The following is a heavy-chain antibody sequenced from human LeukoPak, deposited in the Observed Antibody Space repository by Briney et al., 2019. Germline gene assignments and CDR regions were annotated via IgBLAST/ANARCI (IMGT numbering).Heavy chain of an antibody. D-gene: IGHD2-2*01. CDR1: GVSLTTYY. CDR3: ARSDGIRGKYLLDY. V-gene: IGHV4-59*08. J-gene: IGHJ4*02. CDR2: AYYSAIT. Sequence: SETLPLTCTVPGVSLTTYYWTWIRQPPGKGLEWIGYAYYSAITNYNPSLRNRVTISLDTSKNQFSLKLTSVTAADTALYYCARSDGIRGKYLLDYWGQGSLVTVSS.